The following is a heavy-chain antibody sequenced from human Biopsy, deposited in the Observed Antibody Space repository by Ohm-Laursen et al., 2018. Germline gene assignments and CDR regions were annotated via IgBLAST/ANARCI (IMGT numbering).Heavy chain of an antibody. Sequence: SLRLSCSASGFTFSDHYMEWVRQAPGKGLEWVSSISRSTSHILYAETLKGRFTSSRDNAKNSVYLQMNSLRAEDTGVYYCARGRSHLLPDHDWFDPWGQGTLVTVSS. CDR2: ISRSTSHI. V-gene: IGHV3-21*06. J-gene: IGHJ5*02. CDR3: ARGRSHLLPDHDWFDP. CDR1: GFTFSDHY. D-gene: IGHD1-14*01.